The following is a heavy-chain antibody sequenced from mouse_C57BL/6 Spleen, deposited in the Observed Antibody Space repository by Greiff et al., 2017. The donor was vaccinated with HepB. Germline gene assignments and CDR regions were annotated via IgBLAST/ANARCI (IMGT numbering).Heavy chain of an antibody. CDR3: ARSEVD. D-gene: IGHD1-1*01. CDR2: IYPGSGST. Sequence: QVQLQQPGAELVKPGASVKMSCKASGYTFTSYWITWVKQRPGQGLEWIGDIYPGSGSTNYNEKFKGKATLTVDTSSSTAYMQVSSLTSEDSAVYCCARSEVDWGQGTTLTVSS. CDR1: GYTFTSYW. V-gene: IGHV1-55*01. J-gene: IGHJ2*01.